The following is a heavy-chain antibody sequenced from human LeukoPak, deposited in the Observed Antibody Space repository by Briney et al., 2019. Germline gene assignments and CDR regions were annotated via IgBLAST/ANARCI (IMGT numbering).Heavy chain of an antibody. CDR2: IYPGDSDT. J-gene: IGHJ6*03. D-gene: IGHD6-13*01. Sequence: ESLKISCKGSGYSFTSYWIGWVRQMPGKGLEWMGIIYPGDSDTRYSPSFQGQVTISADKSISTAYLQWSSLKASDTAMYYCARQGWAAEYYYYYMDVWGKGTTVTVSS. CDR1: GYSFTSYW. CDR3: ARQGWAAEYYYYYMDV. V-gene: IGHV5-51*01.